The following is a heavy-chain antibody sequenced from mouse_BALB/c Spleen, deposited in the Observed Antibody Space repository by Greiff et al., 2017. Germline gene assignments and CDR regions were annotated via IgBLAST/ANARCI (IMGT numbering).Heavy chain of an antibody. V-gene: IGHV1-15*01. D-gene: IGHD1-1*01. Sequence: QVQLQQSGAELVRPGASVTLSCKASGYTFTDYEMHWVKQTPVHGLEWIGAIDPETGGTAYNQKFKGKATLTADKSSSTAYMELRSLTSEDSAVYYCTRYYGSDYWGQGTTLTVSS. CDR2: IDPETGGT. CDR1: GYTFTDYE. CDR3: TRYYGSDY. J-gene: IGHJ2*01.